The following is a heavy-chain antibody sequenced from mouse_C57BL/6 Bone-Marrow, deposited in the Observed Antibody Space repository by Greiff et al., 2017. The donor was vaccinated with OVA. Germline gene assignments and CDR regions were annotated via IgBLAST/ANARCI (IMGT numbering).Heavy chain of an antibody. Sequence: EVKLQESGAELVRPGASVKLSCTASGFNIKDDYMHWVKQRPEQGLEWIGWIDPENGDTEYASKFQGKATITADTSSNTAYLQLSSLTSEDTAVYYCTPVNSDYWGQGTTLTVSS. CDR1: GFNIKDDY. CDR2: IDPENGDT. CDR3: TPVNSDY. V-gene: IGHV14-4*01. J-gene: IGHJ2*01.